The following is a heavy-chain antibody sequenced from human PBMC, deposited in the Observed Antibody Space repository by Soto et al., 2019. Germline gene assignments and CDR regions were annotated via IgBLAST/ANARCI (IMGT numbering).Heavy chain of an antibody. D-gene: IGHD3-22*01. CDR1: GFTFRTYW. CDR3: ARDRYYYDSSGYYDPMGPYYYYGMDV. J-gene: IGHJ6*02. CDR2: IYSGGST. V-gene: IGHV3-53*01. Sequence: PGGSLRLSCAASGFTFRTYWMHWVRQAPGKGLVWVSRIYSGGSTYYADSVKGRFTISRDNSKNTLYLQMNSLRAEDTAVYYCARDRYYYDSSGYYDPMGPYYYYGMDVWGQGTTVTV.